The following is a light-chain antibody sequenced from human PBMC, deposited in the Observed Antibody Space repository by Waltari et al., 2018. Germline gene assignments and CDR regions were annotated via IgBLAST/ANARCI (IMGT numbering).Light chain of an antibody. CDR2: GAS. Sequence: ENVLTQSPGTLSLSPGERATLSCRASQSVSSSYLAGYQKKPGQAPRLLIYGASSRATGIPDRFSGSGSGTDFTLTISRLEPEDFAVYYCQQYGRSPGTFGQGTKVEIK. V-gene: IGKV3-20*01. J-gene: IGKJ1*01. CDR3: QQYGRSPGT. CDR1: QSVSSSY.